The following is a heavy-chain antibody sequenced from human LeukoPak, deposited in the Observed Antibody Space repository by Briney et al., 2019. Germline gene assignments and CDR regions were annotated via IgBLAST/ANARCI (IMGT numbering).Heavy chain of an antibody. V-gene: IGHV1-69*01. CDR2: ITPMFGTP. J-gene: IGHJ4*02. CDR1: GGTFSRYA. D-gene: IGHD3-22*01. Sequence: SVKVSCKASGGTFSRYAISWVRQAPGQGLEWMGGITPMFGTPNYAQKFQGRVTSADESTRTAYMELKSLKFEDTAVYYCARDAAIHDSGAYYYLWWGQGTLVTVSS. CDR3: ARDAAIHDSGAYYYLW.